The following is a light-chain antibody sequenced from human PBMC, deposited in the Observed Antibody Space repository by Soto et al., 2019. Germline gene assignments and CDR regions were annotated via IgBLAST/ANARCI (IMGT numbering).Light chain of an antibody. Sequence: QSALIQPASVSGSPGQSITISCTGTSSDVGGYNFVSWYQQHPGKAPRLIIYEVSSRPSGVSYRFSGSKSGNTASLTISGLQAEDEADYYCSSYTLRNTLVLFGGGTKVTVL. CDR2: EVS. V-gene: IGLV2-14*01. J-gene: IGLJ3*02. CDR3: SSYTLRNTLVL. CDR1: SSDVGGYNF.